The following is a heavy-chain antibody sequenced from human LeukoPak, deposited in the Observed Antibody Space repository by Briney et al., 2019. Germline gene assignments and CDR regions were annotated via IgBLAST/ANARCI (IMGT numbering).Heavy chain of an antibody. D-gene: IGHD3-16*02. CDR3: ARQQEVSGYFDY. CDR2: IIPNSGVT. Sequence: ASVKVSCKASGYRFTGCYMHWVRQAPGQGLEWMGWIIPNSGVTNYAQNFQGRVSMTRDTSISTAYMELSRLRSDDTAVYYCARQQEVSGYFDYWGQGTLVTVSS. V-gene: IGHV1-2*02. J-gene: IGHJ4*02. CDR1: GYRFTGCY.